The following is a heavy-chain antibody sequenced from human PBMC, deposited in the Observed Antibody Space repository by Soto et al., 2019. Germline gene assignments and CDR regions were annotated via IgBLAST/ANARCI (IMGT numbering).Heavy chain of an antibody. V-gene: IGHV1-18*04. Sequence: ASVKVSCKASGYTFTAYYIHWVRQAPGQGLEWMGWISGYNGNTKYAQKFQGRVTMTTDTPTNTAYMELRSLRSDDTAVYYCARDREYYYDSSGNYYYHYGLDVWGQGTTVTVSS. CDR2: ISGYNGNT. J-gene: IGHJ6*02. CDR1: GYTFTAYY. D-gene: IGHD3-22*01. CDR3: ARDREYYYDSSGNYYYHYGLDV.